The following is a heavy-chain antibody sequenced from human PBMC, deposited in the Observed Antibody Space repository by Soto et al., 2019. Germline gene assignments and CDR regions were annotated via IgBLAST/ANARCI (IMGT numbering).Heavy chain of an antibody. V-gene: IGHV3-23*01. CDR2: MSGSGTVI. Sequence: EVQLLESGGGLVEPGGSLRLSCAASGFTLSSYAMSWVRQAPGKGLEWVSVMSGSGTVIYYAASVKGRFTISRDNSKNTLDLHMNSLGAGDSAVYYCVKDIWTTGTSRRAFHTWGQGTMVTVSS. J-gene: IGHJ3*02. D-gene: IGHD1-1*01. CDR3: VKDIWTTGTSRRAFHT. CDR1: GFTLSSYA.